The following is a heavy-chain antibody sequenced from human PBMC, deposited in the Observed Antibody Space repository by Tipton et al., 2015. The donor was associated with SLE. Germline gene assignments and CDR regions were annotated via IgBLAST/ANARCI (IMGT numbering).Heavy chain of an antibody. CDR2: ISSCSSYI. CDR1: GFTLSSYN. Sequence: SLRLSCAASGFTLSSYNMNWVRQAPGKGLEWVSSISSCSSYIYYADSVKGRFTISRDNAKNSLYLQMNSLRAEDTAVYYCARGGYYYDRSGYYNYMDVWGKGTTVTVSS. CDR3: ARGGYYYDRSGYYNYMDV. V-gene: IGHV3-21*01. D-gene: IGHD3-22*01. J-gene: IGHJ6*03.